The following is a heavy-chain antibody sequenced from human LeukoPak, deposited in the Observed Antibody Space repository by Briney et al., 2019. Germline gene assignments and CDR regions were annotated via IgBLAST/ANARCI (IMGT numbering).Heavy chain of an antibody. V-gene: IGHV3-23*01. CDR3: AKDEGDILTGYYSFDY. CDR1: GSTFSSYA. CDR2: ISGSGGST. J-gene: IGHJ4*02. D-gene: IGHD3-9*01. Sequence: GGSLRLSCAASGSTFSSYAMSWVRQAPGKGLEWVSAISGSGGSTYYADSVKGRFTISRDNSKNTLYLQMNSLRAEDTAVYYCAKDEGDILTGYYSFDYWGQGTLVTVSS.